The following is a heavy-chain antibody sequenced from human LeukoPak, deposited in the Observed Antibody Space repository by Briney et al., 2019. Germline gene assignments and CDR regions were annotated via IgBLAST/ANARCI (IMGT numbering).Heavy chain of an antibody. CDR3: ASGRGSPYYFVC. CDR2: ISTSGDST. J-gene: IGHJ4*02. CDR1: GFTFRNYA. D-gene: IGHD1-26*01. V-gene: IGHV3-23*01. Sequence: GGSLRLSCAASGFTFRNYAMSGAGQAPGKGVEWVSSISTSGDSTAYAASVKGRFTISRDTSKNTLCLQFNSLRAEDTAVYYCASGRGSPYYFVCWGQGALVTVSS.